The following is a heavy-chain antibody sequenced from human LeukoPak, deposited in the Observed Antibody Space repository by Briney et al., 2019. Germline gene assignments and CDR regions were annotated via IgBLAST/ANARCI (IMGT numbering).Heavy chain of an antibody. CDR2: ISYDGSNK. D-gene: IGHD3-22*01. Sequence: GGSLRLSCAASGFTFSSYAMHWVRQAPGKGLEWVAVISYDGSNKYYADSVKGRFTISRDNAKNSLYLQMNSLRAEDTAVYYCARAGGKVVIDTFDYWGQGTLVTVSS. J-gene: IGHJ4*02. CDR3: ARAGGKVVIDTFDY. V-gene: IGHV3-30*04. CDR1: GFTFSSYA.